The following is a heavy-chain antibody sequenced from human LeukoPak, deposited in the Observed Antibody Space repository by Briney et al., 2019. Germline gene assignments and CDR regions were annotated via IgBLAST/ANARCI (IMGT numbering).Heavy chain of an antibody. CDR3: AREGATMIVDNWFDP. D-gene: IGHD3-22*01. CDR2: LWYDGSNK. Sequence: GGSLRLFCAASGLTFRSYGMHWARQAPGKGLVWVAVLWYDGSNKYYADSVKGRFTISRDNSKNTLYLQMNSLRAEDTAVYYCAREGATMIVDNWFDPWGQGTLVTVSS. CDR1: GLTFRSYG. J-gene: IGHJ5*02. V-gene: IGHV3-33*01.